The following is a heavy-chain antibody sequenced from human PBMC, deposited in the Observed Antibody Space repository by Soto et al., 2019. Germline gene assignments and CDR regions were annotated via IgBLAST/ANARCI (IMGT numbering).Heavy chain of an antibody. CDR1: GYRFSTYW. D-gene: IGHD1-26*01. CDR2: IYPGDSDT. Sequence: GESLKISCKASGYRFSTYWIGWVRQRPGKGPEWMAIIYPGDSDTRENPSFQGQVTITADKSSNTVHLQWRSLKASDTAIYYCARLGGIVDTGTWIQWGQGTPVTVSS. V-gene: IGHV5-51*01. CDR3: ARLGGIVDTGTWIQ. J-gene: IGHJ4*02.